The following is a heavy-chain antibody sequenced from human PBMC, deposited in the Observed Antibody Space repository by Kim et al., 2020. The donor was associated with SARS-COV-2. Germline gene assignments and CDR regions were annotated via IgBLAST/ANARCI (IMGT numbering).Heavy chain of an antibody. J-gene: IGHJ4*02. CDR3: AKEWRMTTLTTGGGYFDK. CDR1: GFTFTDYA. Sequence: GGSLRLSCAASGFTFTDYAMNWVRQAPGKGLEWVSVISGGGGSAYYADSVKGRFTISRDNSKTTLYLQMNSLRAEDTALYYCAKEWRMTTLTTGGGYFDKWGQGTLVTVSS. D-gene: IGHD4-17*01. CDR2: ISGGGGSA. V-gene: IGHV3-23*01.